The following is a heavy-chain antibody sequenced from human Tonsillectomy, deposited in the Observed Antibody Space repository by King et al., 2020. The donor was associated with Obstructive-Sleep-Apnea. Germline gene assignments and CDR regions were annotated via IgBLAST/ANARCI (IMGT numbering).Heavy chain of an antibody. D-gene: IGHD3-22*01. CDR2: IYYGGST. CDR1: GGSITTYY. J-gene: IGHJ4*02. V-gene: IGHV4-59*08. CDR3: ARLTGYYYPFDY. Sequence: VQLQESGPGLVEPSETLSLTCTVSGGSITTYYWSWIRQPPGKGLEWIGYIYYGGSTNYNPSLKSRVTISVDTSKNQFSLKLSSVTAADAAVYYCARLTGYYYPFDYWGQGTLVTVSS.